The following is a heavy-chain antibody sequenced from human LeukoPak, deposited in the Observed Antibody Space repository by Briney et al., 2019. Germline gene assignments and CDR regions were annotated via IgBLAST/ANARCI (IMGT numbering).Heavy chain of an antibody. V-gene: IGHV3-33*01. CDR2: IWNDGSYK. D-gene: IGHD6-13*01. Sequence: GGSLRLSCAASGFTFTTYGMHWVRQAPGKGLEWVAVIWNDGSYKHYADSVEGRFTISRDDSKNTIYLQMNSLRAEDTAVYYCARDLWQQMIQGYDYWGQGTLVTVSS. CDR1: GFTFTTYG. J-gene: IGHJ4*02. CDR3: ARDLWQQMIQGYDY.